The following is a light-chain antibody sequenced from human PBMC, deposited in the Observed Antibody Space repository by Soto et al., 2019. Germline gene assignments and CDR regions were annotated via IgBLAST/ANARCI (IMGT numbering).Light chain of an antibody. V-gene: IGKV3-15*01. CDR1: QSFSSN. J-gene: IGKJ2*01. Sequence: EIVMTQSPATLSVSPGERATLACRASQSFSSNLAWYQQKPGQAPRLLIYGASIRATGIPARFSGSGSGTEFTLTISSLQSDDVAVYYCQQYNNWPRTFGQGTKLEIK. CDR3: QQYNNWPRT. CDR2: GAS.